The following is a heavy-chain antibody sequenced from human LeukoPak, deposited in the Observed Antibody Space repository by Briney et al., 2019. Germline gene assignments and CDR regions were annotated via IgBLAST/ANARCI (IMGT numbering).Heavy chain of an antibody. CDR3: ARRHWGAVSADFDY. Sequence: SETLSLTCTVSGYSISSNYYWGWSRQPPGKGLEWIGTFSHSGSTYYNPSLKSRVAISVDTSKNEFSLQLSSVTAADTAVYYCARRHWGAVSADFDYWGQGTLVTVSS. CDR1: GYSISSNYY. D-gene: IGHD7-27*01. J-gene: IGHJ4*02. V-gene: IGHV4-38-2*02. CDR2: FSHSGST.